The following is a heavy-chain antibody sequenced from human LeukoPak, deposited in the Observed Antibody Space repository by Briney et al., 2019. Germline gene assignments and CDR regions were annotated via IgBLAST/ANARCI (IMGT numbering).Heavy chain of an antibody. Sequence: GGSPRLSCAASGFTFSSYAMSWVRQAPGKGLEWVSAISGSGGSTYYADSVKGRFTISRDNSKNTLYLQMNSLRAEDTAVYYCAKGVLMVYAIKENWFDPWGQGTLVTVSS. CDR1: GFTFSSYA. J-gene: IGHJ5*02. CDR3: AKGVLMVYAIKENWFDP. D-gene: IGHD2-8*01. CDR2: ISGSGGST. V-gene: IGHV3-23*01.